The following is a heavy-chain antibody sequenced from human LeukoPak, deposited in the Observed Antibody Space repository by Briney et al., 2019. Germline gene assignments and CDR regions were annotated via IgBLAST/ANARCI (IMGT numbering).Heavy chain of an antibody. CDR3: ARDQGIAVAGTGYFDY. V-gene: IGHV3-21*01. D-gene: IGHD6-19*01. J-gene: IGHJ4*02. Sequence: GGSLRLSCAASGFTFSSYSMNWVRQAPGKGLEWVSSISSSSSYIYYADSVKGRFTISRDNAKNSLYLQMNSLRAEDTAVYYCARDQGIAVAGTGYFDYWGQGTLVTVSS. CDR1: GFTFSSYS. CDR2: ISSSSSYI.